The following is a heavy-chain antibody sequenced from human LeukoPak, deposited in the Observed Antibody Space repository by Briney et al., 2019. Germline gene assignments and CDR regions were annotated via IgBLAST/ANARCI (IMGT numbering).Heavy chain of an antibody. CDR1: GYTFTGYY. J-gene: IGHJ4*02. V-gene: IGHV1-2*02. Sequence: ASVKVSCKASGYTFTGYYMHWVRQAPGQGLEWRGWINPNSGGTNYAQKFQGRVTMTRDTSISTAYMELSRLRSDDTAVYYCARDPTPRVAVAGYWGQGTLVTVSS. CDR2: INPNSGGT. D-gene: IGHD6-19*01. CDR3: ARDPTPRVAVAGY.